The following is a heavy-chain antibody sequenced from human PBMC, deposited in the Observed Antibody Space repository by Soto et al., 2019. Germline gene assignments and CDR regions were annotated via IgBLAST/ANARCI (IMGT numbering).Heavy chain of an antibody. CDR3: ARSPDSSGYYPRRYYYGMDG. D-gene: IGHD3-22*01. J-gene: IGHJ6*02. CDR1: GGSISSGGYS. CDR2: IYHSGST. V-gene: IGHV4-30-2*01. Sequence: PSETLSLTCAVSGGSISSGGYSCNWIRQPPGKGLEWIGYIYHSGSTYYNPSLKSRVTISVDRSKNQFSLKLSSVTAADTAVYYCARSPDSSGYYPRRYYYGMDGWGQGTTVTVSS.